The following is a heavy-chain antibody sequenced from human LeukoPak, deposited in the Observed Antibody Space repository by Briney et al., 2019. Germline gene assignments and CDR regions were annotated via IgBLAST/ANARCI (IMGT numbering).Heavy chain of an antibody. CDR1: GYSFTSYW. CDR2: IYPGDSDT. V-gene: IGHV5-51*01. Sequence: GEPLKIPCKPSGYSFTSYWIGWVRQMPGKGLEWMAIIYPGDSDTRYSPSFQGQVTISADKSISTAYLQWSSLKASDTAMYYCARRTGSSAWYVLDYWGQGTLVSVSS. CDR3: ARRTGSSAWYVLDY. D-gene: IGHD6-19*01. J-gene: IGHJ4*02.